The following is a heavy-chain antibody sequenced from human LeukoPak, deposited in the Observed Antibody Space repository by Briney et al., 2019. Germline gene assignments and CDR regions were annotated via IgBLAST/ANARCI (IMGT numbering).Heavy chain of an antibody. CDR1: GGSISSSNW. CDR2: IYHSGST. V-gene: IGHV4-4*02. J-gene: IGHJ6*02. CDR3: ARDGAGIAAAGTYYGMDV. D-gene: IGHD6-13*01. Sequence: PSETLSLTCAVSGGSISSSNWWSWVRQPPGKGLEWIGEIYHSGSTNYNPSLKSRVTISVDKSKNQFSLKPSSVTAADTAVYYCARDGAGIAAAGTYYGMDVWGQGTTVTVSS.